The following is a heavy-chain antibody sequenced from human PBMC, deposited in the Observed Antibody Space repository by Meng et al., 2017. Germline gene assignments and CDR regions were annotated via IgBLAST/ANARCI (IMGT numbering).Heavy chain of an antibody. CDR3: ARDSSTLRGAPYYYYGMDV. D-gene: IGHD3-10*01. CDR2: IIPIFGTA. V-gene: IGHV1-69*13. Sequence: SVKLSCKASGGTFSSYAISWVRQAPGQGLEWMGGIIPIFGTANYAQKFQGRVTITADESTSTAYMELSSLRSEDTAVYYCARDSSTLRGAPYYYYGMDVWGQGTTVTVSS. CDR1: GGTFSSYA. J-gene: IGHJ6*02.